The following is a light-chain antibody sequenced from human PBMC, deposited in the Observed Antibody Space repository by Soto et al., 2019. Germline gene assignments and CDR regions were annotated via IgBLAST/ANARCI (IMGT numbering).Light chain of an antibody. J-gene: IGLJ1*01. CDR3: HSYRNSTPLA. CDR1: SSDVGGYNS. Sequence: QSVLTQPASVSGSPGQSITIACTGTSSDVGGYNSVSWFQQHPSKAPKLIIYEVSHRPSGVSIRFSGSKSGNTASLTISGLQAEAEADYSCHSYRNSTPLALGTGTKV. CDR2: EVS. V-gene: IGLV2-14*01.